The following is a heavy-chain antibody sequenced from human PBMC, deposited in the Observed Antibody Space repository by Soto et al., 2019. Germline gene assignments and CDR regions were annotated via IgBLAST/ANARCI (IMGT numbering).Heavy chain of an antibody. CDR2: IYYRGNA. J-gene: IGHJ4*02. D-gene: IGHD3-9*01. V-gene: IGHV4-39*01. Sequence: PSETLSLTCSVSDDSINSDKYYWGWIRQPPGKGQEWIGSIYYRGNAYYNPSLQTRVTISLDKSKSQCSLKLNSVTAADSAVYFCARLEGLATISYYFDFWGPGALVTVSS. CDR1: DDSINSDKYY. CDR3: ARLEGLATISYYFDF.